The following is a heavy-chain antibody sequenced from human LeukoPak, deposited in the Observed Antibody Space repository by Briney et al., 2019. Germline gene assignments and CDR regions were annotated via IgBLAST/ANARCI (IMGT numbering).Heavy chain of an antibody. CDR1: GFTFSSYG. D-gene: IGHD3-3*01. CDR2: ISYDGSNK. J-gene: IGHJ4*02. Sequence: GRSLRLSCAASGFTFSSYGMHWVRQAPGKGLEWVAVISYDGSNKYYADSVKGRFTISRDNSKNTLYLQMNSLRAEDTAVYYCAKDQTIIGPAEYYFDYWGQGTLVTVSS. CDR3: AKDQTIIGPAEYYFDY. V-gene: IGHV3-30*18.